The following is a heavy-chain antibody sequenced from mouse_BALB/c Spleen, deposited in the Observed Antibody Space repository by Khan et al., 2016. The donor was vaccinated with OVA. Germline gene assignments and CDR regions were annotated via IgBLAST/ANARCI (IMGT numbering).Heavy chain of an antibody. D-gene: IGHD1-1*01. CDR2: ISSGGSYT. CDR1: GFTFSNYG. V-gene: IGHV5-6*01. J-gene: IGHJ3*01. Sequence: EVELVESGGDLVKPEGSLKLSCAASGFTFSNYGMSWVRQTPDKRLEWVATISSGGSYTYYPDSVQGRFTISRDNAKNTLYLQMSSLKSGYTAMFYCARLAYYYDSEGFAYWGQGTLVTVSA. CDR3: ARLAYYYDSEGFAY.